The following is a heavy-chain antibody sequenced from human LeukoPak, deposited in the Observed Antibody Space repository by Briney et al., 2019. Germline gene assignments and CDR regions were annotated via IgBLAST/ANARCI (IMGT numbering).Heavy chain of an antibody. D-gene: IGHD6-13*01. CDR2: IYTSGST. CDR3: ASGHSSSWSYYFDY. CDR1: GGSISSSSYY. Sequence: PSETLSLTCTVSGGSISSSSYYWGWIRQPPGKGLEWIGRIYTSGSTNYNPSLKSRVTISVDTSKNQFSLKLSSVTAADTAVYYCASGHSSSWSYYFDYWGQGTLVTVSS. J-gene: IGHJ4*02. V-gene: IGHV4-39*07.